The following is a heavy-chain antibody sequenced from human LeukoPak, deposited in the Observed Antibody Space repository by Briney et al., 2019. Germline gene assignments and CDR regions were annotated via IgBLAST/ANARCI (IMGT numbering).Heavy chain of an antibody. V-gene: IGHV3-7*01. CDR2: IKQDGSDR. D-gene: IGHD5/OR15-5a*01. CDR1: GFTFRNYW. Sequence: PGGSLRLSCAASGFTFRNYWMSWVRQAPGTGLEWVANIKQDGSDRNYVTSVRGRFTISRDNSKNTLNLQMNSLRVEDTAVYYCARDRYGVQTPADYWGQGTLVTVSP. J-gene: IGHJ4*02. CDR3: ARDRYGVQTPADY.